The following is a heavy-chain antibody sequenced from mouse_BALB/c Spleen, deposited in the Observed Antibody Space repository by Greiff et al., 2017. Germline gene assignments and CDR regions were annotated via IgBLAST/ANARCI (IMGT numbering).Heavy chain of an antibody. J-gene: IGHJ2*01. V-gene: IGHV5-4*02. CDR1: GFTFSDYY. CDR3: ARDVGHYVDY. CDR2: ISDGGSYT. Sequence: EVHLVESGGGLVKPGGSLKLSCAASGFTFSDYYMYWVRQTPEKRLEWVATISDGGSYTYYPDSVKGRFTISRDNAKNNLYLQMSSLKSEDTAMYYCARDVGHYVDYWGQGTTLTVSS.